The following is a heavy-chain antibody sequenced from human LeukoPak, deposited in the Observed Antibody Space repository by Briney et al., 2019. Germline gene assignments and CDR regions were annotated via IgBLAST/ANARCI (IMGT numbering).Heavy chain of an antibody. D-gene: IGHD3-22*01. Sequence: AGGSLRLSCAASGFTFSSYAMHWVRQAPGKGLEWVAVISYDGSNKYYADSVKGRFTISRDNSKNTLYLQMNSLRAEDTAVYYCARGQSSGYYPDDYWGQGTLVTVSS. CDR3: ARGQSSGYYPDDY. V-gene: IGHV3-30-3*01. CDR1: GFTFSSYA. J-gene: IGHJ4*02. CDR2: ISYDGSNK.